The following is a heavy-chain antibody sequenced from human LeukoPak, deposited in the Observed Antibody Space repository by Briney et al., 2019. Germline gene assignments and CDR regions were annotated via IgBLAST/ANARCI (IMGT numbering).Heavy chain of an antibody. D-gene: IGHD4-11*01. CDR3: TGHHQAYSRTY. Sequence: GGSLRLSCAASGFTFSSYWMHWVRQAPGKGLVWVSRISTDASSTTYADSVKGRFTISRDNAKGTLYLQMSSLRAEDTAVYYCTGHHQAYSRTYWGQGTLVAVSS. J-gene: IGHJ4*02. V-gene: IGHV3-74*01. CDR1: GFTFSSYW. CDR2: ISTDASST.